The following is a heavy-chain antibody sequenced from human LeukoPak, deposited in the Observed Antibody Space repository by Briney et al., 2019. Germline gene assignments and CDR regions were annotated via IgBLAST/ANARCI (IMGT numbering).Heavy chain of an antibody. CDR1: GYSFTSYW. D-gene: IGHD2-8*01. J-gene: IGHJ4*02. CDR3: ARRVPCTNGVCYLYYFDY. V-gene: IGHV5-51*01. Sequence: GESLKISCKGSGYSFTSYWIGWVRQMPGKGLEWMGTIYPGDSDTSYSPSFQGQVTISADKSISTAYLQWSSLKASDTAMYYCARRVPCTNGVCYLYYFDYWGQGTLVTVSS. CDR2: IYPGDSDT.